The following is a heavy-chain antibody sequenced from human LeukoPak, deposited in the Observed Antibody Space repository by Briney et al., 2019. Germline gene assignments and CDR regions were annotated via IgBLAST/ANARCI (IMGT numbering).Heavy chain of an antibody. D-gene: IGHD3-10*01. Sequence: PGGSLRLSCAASGFTFSNAWMSWVRQAPGKGLEWVGRIESKTDGGTTDYAAPVKGRFTISRDDSKNTLYLQMNSLRAEDTAVYYCARGGEDTAPGDYWGQGTLVTVSS. V-gene: IGHV3-15*04. CDR1: GFTFSNAW. CDR2: IESKTDGGTT. CDR3: ARGGEDTAPGDY. J-gene: IGHJ4*02.